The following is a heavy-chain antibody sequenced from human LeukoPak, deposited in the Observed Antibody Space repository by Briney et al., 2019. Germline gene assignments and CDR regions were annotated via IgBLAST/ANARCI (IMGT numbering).Heavy chain of an antibody. D-gene: IGHD3-22*01. CDR3: ARLLDNDSSGDPDTFDM. J-gene: IGHJ3*02. V-gene: IGHV4-59*11. CDR1: GGPISGHY. CDR2: IYYSGKT. Sequence: SETLSLTCAVSGGPISGHYWSWIRQPPGKGLEWIGYIYYSGKTYYGSSLRSRVTISVDTSKNHFSLKLTSVTAADTAVYYCARLLDNDSSGDPDTFDMWGQGTVVTVSS.